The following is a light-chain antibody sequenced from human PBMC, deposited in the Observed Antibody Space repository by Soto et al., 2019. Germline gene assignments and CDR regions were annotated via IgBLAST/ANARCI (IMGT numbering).Light chain of an antibody. CDR3: SSYTSSSTLEGVV. J-gene: IGLJ2*01. CDR1: SSDVGGYNY. CDR2: DVS. Sequence: QSALTQPASVSGYPGQSITISCTGTSSDVGGYNYVSWYQQHPGKAPKLMIYDVSNRPSGVSNRFSGSKSGNTASLTISGLKAEDEADYYCSSYTSSSTLEGVVFGGGTKLTVL. V-gene: IGLV2-14*01.